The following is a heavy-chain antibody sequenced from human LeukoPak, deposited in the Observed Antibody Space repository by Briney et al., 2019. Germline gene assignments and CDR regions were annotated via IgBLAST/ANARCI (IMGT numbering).Heavy chain of an antibody. D-gene: IGHD3-10*01. V-gene: IGHV4-61*02. Sequence: SETLSLTCTVSGGSISSVSYYWSWIRQPAGKGLEWIGRIYTSGSTNYNPSLKSRVTISVDTSKNQFSLKLSSVTAADTAVYYCARLVRGIPVLYNWFDPWGQGTLVTVSS. CDR1: GGSISSVSYY. CDR3: ARLVRGIPVLYNWFDP. CDR2: IYTSGST. J-gene: IGHJ5*02.